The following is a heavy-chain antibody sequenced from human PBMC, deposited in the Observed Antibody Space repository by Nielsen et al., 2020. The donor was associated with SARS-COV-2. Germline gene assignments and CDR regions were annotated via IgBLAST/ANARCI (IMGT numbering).Heavy chain of an antibody. V-gene: IGHV1-18*01. CDR2: ISGDHGKT. J-gene: IGHJ3*01. CDR3: VRSLVRRPTGGRL. CDR1: GYLFSSYG. Sequence: ASVKVSCKASGYLFSSYGISWVRQAPGQGLEWMGWISGDHGKTQYAQNFKGRVSLTTDTTGTSTTTTYLEMESLRFDDTAVYYCVRSLVRRPTGGRLWGQGTMVTVSS. D-gene: IGHD6-6*01.